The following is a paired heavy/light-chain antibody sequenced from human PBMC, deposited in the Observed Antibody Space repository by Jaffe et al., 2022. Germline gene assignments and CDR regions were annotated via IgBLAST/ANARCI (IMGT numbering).Heavy chain of an antibody. CDR1: GYTFTGYY. Sequence: QVQLVQSGAEVKKPGASVKVSCKASGYTFTGYYMHWVRQAPGQGLEWMGWINPNSGGTNYAQKFQGRVTMTRDTSISTAYMELSRLRSDDTAVYYCARDPPDCSSTSCYLGGAFDIWGQGTMVTVSS. CDR2: INPNSGGT. D-gene: IGHD2-2*01. V-gene: IGHV1-2*02. CDR3: ARDPPDCSSTSCYLGGAFDI. J-gene: IGHJ3*02.
Light chain of an antibody. J-gene: IGLJ2*01. CDR2: KDS. CDR3: QSADSSGTYEV. V-gene: IGLV3-25*03. Sequence: SYELTQPPSVSVSPGQTARITCSGDALPKQYAYWYQQKPGQAPVLVIYKDSERPSGIPERFSGSSSGTTVTLTISGVQAEDEADYYCQSADSSGTYEVFGGGTKLTVL. CDR1: ALPKQY.